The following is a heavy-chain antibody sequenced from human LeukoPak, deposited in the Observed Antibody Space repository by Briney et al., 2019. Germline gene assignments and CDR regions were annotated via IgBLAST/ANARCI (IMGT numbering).Heavy chain of an antibody. D-gene: IGHD3-22*01. CDR3: AKGGPRGFDSSGYYHPTTLDY. CDR1: GFTFSSYW. CDR2: ISGSGGST. Sequence: HPGGSLRLSCAASGFTFSSYWMSWVRQAPGKGLEWVSAISGSGGSTYYADSVKGRFTISRDNSKNTLYLQMNSLRAEDTAVYYCAKGGPRGFDSSGYYHPTTLDYWGQGTLVTVSS. J-gene: IGHJ4*02. V-gene: IGHV3-23*01.